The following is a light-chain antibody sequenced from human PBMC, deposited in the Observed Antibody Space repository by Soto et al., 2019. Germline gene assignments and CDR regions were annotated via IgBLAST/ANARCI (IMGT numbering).Light chain of an antibody. CDR2: DVS. J-gene: IGLJ2*01. CDR3: SSYTSSSTLVV. V-gene: IGLV2-14*01. Sequence: QCALTQPASVSGSPGQSITISCTGTSGGVGDYNYVSWYQQDPGKAPKLMIYDVSNRPSGVSNRFSGSKSGNTASLTISGLQAEDEADYYCSSYTSSSTLVVFGGGTKLTAL. CDR1: SGGVGDYNY.